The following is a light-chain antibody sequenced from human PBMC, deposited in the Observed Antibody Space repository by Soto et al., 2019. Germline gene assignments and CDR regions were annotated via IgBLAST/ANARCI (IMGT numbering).Light chain of an antibody. CDR1: QSISSY. CDR2: AAS. Sequence: DIPMTPSPSSLSASVGDRVTITCRASQSISSYLNWYEQKPGKAPKLLIYAASSLQSGVPSRFSGSGSGTEFANTISSLQPEDFASYYCQHSYSTPRTFGQGTKVEIK. CDR3: QHSYSTPRT. J-gene: IGKJ1*01. V-gene: IGKV1-39*01.